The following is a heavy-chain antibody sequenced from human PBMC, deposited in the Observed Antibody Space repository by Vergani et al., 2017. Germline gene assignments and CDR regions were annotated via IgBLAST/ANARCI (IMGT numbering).Heavy chain of an antibody. CDR2: IYDSGDN. CDR1: GDSMNTYY. J-gene: IGHJ4*02. V-gene: IGHV4-59*01. CDR3: ARGALWWLRQIDS. Sequence: QVQLQESGPGLVKPSETLSLTCSVSGDSMNTYYWTWIRQPPGKGLEWIGYIYDSGDNKYNPALKSHVTMSLDTSKNQFSLNLYSVTAADTAVYYCARGALWWLRQIDSWGQGTLVTVSS. D-gene: IGHD2-21*01.